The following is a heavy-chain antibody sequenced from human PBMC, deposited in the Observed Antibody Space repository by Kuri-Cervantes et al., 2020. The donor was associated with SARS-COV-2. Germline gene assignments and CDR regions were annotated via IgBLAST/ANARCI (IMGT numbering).Heavy chain of an antibody. J-gene: IGHJ6*02. D-gene: IGHD3-3*01. CDR3: ARDRFLEWLLSREYYYGMDV. Sequence: GESLKISCAASGFTFSSYSMNWVRQAPGKGLEWVSYISSSSSTIYYADSVKSRFTISRDNSKNTLYLQMNSLRAEDTAVYYCARDRFLEWLLSREYYYGMDVWGQGTKVTVSS. V-gene: IGHV3-48*01. CDR1: GFTFSSYS. CDR2: ISSSSSTI.